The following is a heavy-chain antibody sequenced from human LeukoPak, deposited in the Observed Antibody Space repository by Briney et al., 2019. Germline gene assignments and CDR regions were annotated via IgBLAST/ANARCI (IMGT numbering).Heavy chain of an antibody. CDR1: GFTVSSNY. CDR3: ARDLGQYYDTSDNWFDP. D-gene: IGHD3-22*01. V-gene: IGHV3-53*01. CDR2: IYSGGST. Sequence: GGSLRLSCAASGFTVSSNYMSWVRQAPGTGLEWVSVIYSGGSTYYADSVKGRFTISRDNAKNTLNLQMNSLRAEDTAVYYCARDLGQYYDTSDNWFDPWGQGTLVTVSS. J-gene: IGHJ5*02.